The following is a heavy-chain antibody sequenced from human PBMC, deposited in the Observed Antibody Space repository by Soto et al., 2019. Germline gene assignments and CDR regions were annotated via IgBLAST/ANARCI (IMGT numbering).Heavy chain of an antibody. CDR1: GFTFSSYA. J-gene: IGHJ4*02. CDR3: AKDNCSGGSCYRTRFGFDY. Sequence: EVQLLESGGGLVQPGGSLRLSCAASGFTFSSYAMSWVRQAPGKGLEWVSAISGSGGSTYYADSVKGRFTISRDNSKNTLYLQMNSLRAEDTAVYYCAKDNCSGGSCYRTRFGFDYWGQGTLVTVSS. CDR2: ISGSGGST. V-gene: IGHV3-23*01. D-gene: IGHD2-15*01.